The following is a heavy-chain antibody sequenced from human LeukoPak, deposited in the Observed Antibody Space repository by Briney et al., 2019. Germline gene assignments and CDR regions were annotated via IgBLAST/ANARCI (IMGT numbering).Heavy chain of an antibody. Sequence: PGGSLRLSCAASGFTFSSYGMHWVRQAPGKGLEWVAVISYDGSNKYYADSVKGRFTISRDNSKNTLYLQMNSLRAEDTAVYYCAKDRGLFRYFDYWGQGTLVTVSS. CDR2: ISYDGSNK. CDR1: GFTFSSYG. V-gene: IGHV3-30*18. J-gene: IGHJ4*02. D-gene: IGHD3-22*01. CDR3: AKDRGLFRYFDY.